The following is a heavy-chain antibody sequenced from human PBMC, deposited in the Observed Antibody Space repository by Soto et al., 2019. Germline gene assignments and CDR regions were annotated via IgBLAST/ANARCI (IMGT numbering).Heavy chain of an antibody. V-gene: IGHV1-18*01. CDR2: IATYNSNR. J-gene: IGHJ5*02. D-gene: IGHD3-10*01. CDR1: GDTYTNFG. CDR3: ATVLRGVVNWFDP. Sequence: HLVQSGPEVKKPGASITVSCKTSGDTYTNFGLSWVRQAPGQGLEWMGWIATYNSNRNYAQKFQGRLTLTTDTSPSTDYMELKSLRYDDTAVYYCATVLRGVVNWFDPWGQGTLVTVSS.